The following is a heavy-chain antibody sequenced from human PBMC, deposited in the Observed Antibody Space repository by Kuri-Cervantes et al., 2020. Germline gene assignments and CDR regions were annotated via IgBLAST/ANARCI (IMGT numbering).Heavy chain of an antibody. CDR1: GFTFNSYG. CDR2: IKQDGSEK. J-gene: IGHJ4*02. CDR3: ATQPNYDYVWGSYRSLLH. V-gene: IGHV3-7*02. D-gene: IGHD3-16*02. Sequence: GGSLRLSCAASGFTFNSYGMHWVRQAPGKGLEWVANIKQDGSEKYYVDSVKGRFTISRDNAKNSLYLQMNSLRAEDTAVYYCATQPNYDYVWGSYRSLLHWGQGTLVTVSS.